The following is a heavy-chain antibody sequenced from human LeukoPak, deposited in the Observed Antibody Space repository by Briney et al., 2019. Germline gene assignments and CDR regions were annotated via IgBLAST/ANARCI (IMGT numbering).Heavy chain of an antibody. CDR1: GYTFTSYG. CDR2: ISAYNGNT. V-gene: IGHV1-18*04. Sequence: ASVKVSCKASGYTFTSYGISWVRQAPGQGLEWMGWISAYNGNTNYAQKLQGRVTMTTDTSTSTAYMELRSLRSDATAVYYCARGPSTKYQLLSDYWGQGTLVTVSS. CDR3: ARGPSTKYQLLSDY. D-gene: IGHD2-2*01. J-gene: IGHJ4*02.